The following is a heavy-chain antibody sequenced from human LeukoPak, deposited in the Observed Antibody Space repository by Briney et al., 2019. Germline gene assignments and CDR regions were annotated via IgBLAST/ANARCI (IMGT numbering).Heavy chain of an antibody. CDR3: AKDHKGDYYDSSGAIDAFDF. CDR2: IVGSGGSA. V-gene: IGHV3-23*01. D-gene: IGHD3-22*01. J-gene: IGHJ3*01. Sequence: TGGSLRLSCAASGFTFSSYVMSWVRQAPGKGLEWVSGIVGSGGSAYYADSVMGRFTISRDNSKNTLYLQMNSLRAEDSAVYYCAKDHKGDYYDSSGAIDAFDFWGQGTMVTVSS. CDR1: GFTFSSYV.